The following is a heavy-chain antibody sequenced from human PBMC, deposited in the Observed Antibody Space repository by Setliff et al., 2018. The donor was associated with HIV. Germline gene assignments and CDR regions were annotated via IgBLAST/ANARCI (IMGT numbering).Heavy chain of an antibody. Sequence: PGGSLRLSCAASGFTFSTYPMNWVRQAPGKGLEWVSAISTSGGAADYADSVKGRFTISRDNSRNTLYLQMNSLRAEDTALYFCARRGNLLEGRQLDSWGQGTLVTVSS. D-gene: IGHD1-1*01. CDR1: GFTFSTYP. CDR2: ISTSGGAA. CDR3: ARRGNLLEGRQLDS. J-gene: IGHJ4*02. V-gene: IGHV3-23*01.